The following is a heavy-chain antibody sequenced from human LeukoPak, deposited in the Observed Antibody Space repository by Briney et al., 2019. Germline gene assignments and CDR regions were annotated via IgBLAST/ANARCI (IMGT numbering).Heavy chain of an antibody. CDR2: INPNSGGT. V-gene: IGHV1-2*02. Sequence: ASVKLSCKASGYTFTGYYMHWVRQAPGQGLEGMGWINPNSGGTNYAQKFQGRVTMTRDTSISTAYMELSRLRSAATAVYYCARDLALYYDFWSGYYHPWGQGTMVTVS. J-gene: IGHJ3*01. CDR3: ARDLALYYDFWSGYYHP. CDR1: GYTFTGYY. D-gene: IGHD3-3*01.